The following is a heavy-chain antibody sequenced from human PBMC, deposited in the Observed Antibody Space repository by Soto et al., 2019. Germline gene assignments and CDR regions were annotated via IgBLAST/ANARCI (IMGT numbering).Heavy chain of an antibody. V-gene: IGHV1-18*01. CDR1: GYPFTTYG. D-gene: IGHD6-19*01. Sequence: QVQLVQSGAEVKKPGASVKVSCKASGYPFTTYGSSWVRQAPGQGLEWMGSTSAHNGYASYAQKYLGRVTMTTETSTTIAYMELRCRRSDYTAVYSCASDVRAGDVFDIWGQGTMVTVSS. CDR2: TSAHNGYA. J-gene: IGHJ3*02. CDR3: ASDVRAGDVFDI.